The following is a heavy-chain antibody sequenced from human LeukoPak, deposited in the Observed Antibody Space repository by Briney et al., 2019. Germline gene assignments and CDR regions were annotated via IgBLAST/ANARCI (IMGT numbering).Heavy chain of an antibody. V-gene: IGHV3-66*01. CDR1: GLSVSGNY. D-gene: IGHD5-18*01. CDR2: ILTDDMT. J-gene: IGHJ3*01. Sequence: GGSLRLSCATSGLSVSGNYMSWVRQAPGKGLQWVSAILTDDMTFYADSVRGRFTISRDNAKNTLYLQMNSLRGEDTAVYYCARDQIRYSNSPEALDLWGQGTLVSVSS. CDR3: ARDQIRYSNSPEALDL.